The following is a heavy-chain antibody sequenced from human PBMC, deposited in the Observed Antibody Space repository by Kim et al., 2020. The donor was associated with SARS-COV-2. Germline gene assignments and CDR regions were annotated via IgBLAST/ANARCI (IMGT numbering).Heavy chain of an antibody. Sequence: GGSLRLSCAASGFTFSSYGMHWVRQAPGKGLEWVAVISYDGSNKYYADSVKGRFTISRDNSKNTLYLQMNSLRAEDTAVYYCANNAEYSSGWYPTFDYWG. CDR3: ANNAEYSSGWYPTFDY. CDR1: GFTFSSYG. V-gene: IGHV3-30*18. D-gene: IGHD6-19*01. CDR2: ISYDGSNK. J-gene: IGHJ4*01.